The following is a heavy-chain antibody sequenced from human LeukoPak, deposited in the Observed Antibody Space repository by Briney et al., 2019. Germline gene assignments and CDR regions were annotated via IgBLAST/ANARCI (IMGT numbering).Heavy chain of an antibody. CDR1: GFTFSNYY. Sequence: PGGSLRLSCAASGFTFSNYYMSWIRQAPGKGMEWVSYISSSSSYTNYADSVKGRFTISRDKANNSLYLKMNSVTAEDTAVYYCARDSFPVNYYDSSGYYYPKDWGQGTLVTVSS. CDR3: ARDSFPVNYYDSSGYYYPKD. J-gene: IGHJ4*02. D-gene: IGHD3-22*01. CDR2: ISSSSSYT. V-gene: IGHV3-11*05.